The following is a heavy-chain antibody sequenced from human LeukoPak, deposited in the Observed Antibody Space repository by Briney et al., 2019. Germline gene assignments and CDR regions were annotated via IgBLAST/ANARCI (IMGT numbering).Heavy chain of an antibody. Sequence: PGGSLRLSCAASGFTFSDYYMSWIRQAPGKGLEWVANINEDGSHKYYVDSVKGRFTISRDNAKNSLYLQMNSLRAEDTAVYYCVREGATFENWGQGTLVTVSS. CDR1: GFTFSDYY. CDR3: VREGATFEN. J-gene: IGHJ4*02. CDR2: INEDGSHK. V-gene: IGHV3-7*05. D-gene: IGHD1-26*01.